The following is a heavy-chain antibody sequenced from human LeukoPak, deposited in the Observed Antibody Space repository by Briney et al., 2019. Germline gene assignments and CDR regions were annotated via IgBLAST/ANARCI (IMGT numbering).Heavy chain of an antibody. J-gene: IGHJ4*02. D-gene: IGHD2/OR15-2a*01. Sequence: GGSLRLSCAPSGFTFSHYGIHWVRQVPGMGLEWVAFIKYDGSKIYYAESVQGRFTISRDNSKNNLFLQMTRMRPQDTAVYYCATDGIPSATALANWGQGTLVTVSS. CDR3: ATDGIPSATALAN. CDR1: GFTFSHYG. V-gene: IGHV3-30*02. CDR2: IKYDGSKI.